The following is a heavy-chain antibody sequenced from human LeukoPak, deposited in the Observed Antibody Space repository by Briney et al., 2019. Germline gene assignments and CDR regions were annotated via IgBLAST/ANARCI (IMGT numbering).Heavy chain of an antibody. J-gene: IGHJ4*02. CDR1: GFTFSSHG. D-gene: IGHD3-22*01. V-gene: IGHV3-23*01. CDR2: ISDSGGST. CDR3: AKEDYYDSSGYYPLGY. Sequence: GGSLRLSCAASGFTFSSHGMSWVRQSPEKGLEWVAAISDSGGSTYYADSAKGRFTISRDNSKNTLYLQMNSLRAEDTAVYYCAKEDYYDSSGYYPLGYWGQGTLVTVSS.